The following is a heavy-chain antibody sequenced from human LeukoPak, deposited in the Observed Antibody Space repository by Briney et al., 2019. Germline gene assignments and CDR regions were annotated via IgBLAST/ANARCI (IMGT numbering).Heavy chain of an antibody. V-gene: IGHV4-59*01. D-gene: IGHD1-26*01. CDR1: GGSISSFY. J-gene: IGHJ4*02. CDR2: IYYTGST. CDR3: ARDSGSYSLFDY. Sequence: SETLSLTCTVSGGSISSFYWSWIRQPPGKGLEWIGYIYYTGSTDYSPSLKSRVTMSVDTSKNQVSLKLYSVTAADTAMYYCARDSGSYSLFDYWGQGVLVTVSS.